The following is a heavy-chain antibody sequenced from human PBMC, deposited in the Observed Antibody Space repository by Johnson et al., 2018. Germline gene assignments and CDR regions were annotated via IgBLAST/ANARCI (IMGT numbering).Heavy chain of an antibody. D-gene: IGHD3-10*01. V-gene: IGHV3-48*01. J-gene: IGHJ3*02. Sequence: VQLVESGGGLVQPGGSLRLSCAASGFTFSSYSMNWVRQAPGKGLEWGSYISSSSSYVYYADSVKGRFTISGDNSKNTLYLQMNSPSAEDTAGYYCAKDRESGSYSLDAFDIWGQGTMVTVSS. CDR3: AKDRESGSYSLDAFDI. CDR2: ISSSSSYV. CDR1: GFTFSSYS.